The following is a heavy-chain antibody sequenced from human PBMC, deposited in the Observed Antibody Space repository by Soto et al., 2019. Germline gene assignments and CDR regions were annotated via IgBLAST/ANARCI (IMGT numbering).Heavy chain of an antibody. V-gene: IGHV3-11*01. D-gene: IGHD5-18*01. CDR3: ARERVYTPMVTYHYYYGMDL. J-gene: IGHJ6*02. CDR2: ISSSGSTI. CDR1: GFTFSDYY. Sequence: QVQLVESGGGLVKPGGSLRLSCVASGFTFSDYYMSWIRQAPGKGLEWVSYISSSGSTIYYADSVKGRFTISRDNAKNALYLHMNSLRAVDTAVYDCARERVYTPMVTYHYYYGMDLWGQGSTVTVSS.